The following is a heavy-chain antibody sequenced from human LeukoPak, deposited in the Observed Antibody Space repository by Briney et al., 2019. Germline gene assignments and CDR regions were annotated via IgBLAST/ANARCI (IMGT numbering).Heavy chain of an antibody. CDR3: ARDGWFYYDSSDYSGFDY. CDR2: INPSGGSI. V-gene: IGHV1-46*01. CDR1: GYTFTRYS. Sequence: ASVKLSCKASGYTFTRYSIHWVRQAPGHGLEWLGIINPSGGSINYAKKFQGRVTMTRDTSTSTVYMELSSLRYEDRAVYYCARDGWFYYDSSDYSGFDYWGQGTLVTVSS. D-gene: IGHD3-22*01. J-gene: IGHJ4*02.